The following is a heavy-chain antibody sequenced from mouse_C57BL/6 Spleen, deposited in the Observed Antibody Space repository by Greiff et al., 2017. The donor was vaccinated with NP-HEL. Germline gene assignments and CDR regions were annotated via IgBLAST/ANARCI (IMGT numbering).Heavy chain of an antibody. CDR2: IYPGDGDT. D-gene: IGHD1-1*01. Sequence: VQLQQSGPELVKPGASVKISCKASGYAFSSSWMNWVKQRPGKGLEWIGRIYPGDGDTNYNGKFKGKATLTADKSSSTAYMQLSSLTSEDSAVYFCAIHYYGSSSYYFDYWGQGTTLTVSS. V-gene: IGHV1-82*01. CDR3: AIHYYGSSSYYFDY. J-gene: IGHJ2*01. CDR1: GYAFSSSW.